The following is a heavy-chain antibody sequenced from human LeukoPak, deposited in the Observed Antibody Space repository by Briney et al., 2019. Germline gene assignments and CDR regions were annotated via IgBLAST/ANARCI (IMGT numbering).Heavy chain of an antibody. D-gene: IGHD1-7*01. CDR2: ISGSGNTV. J-gene: IGHJ4*02. V-gene: IGHV3-11*01. CDR3: TGTTGY. CDR1: LFSFSDYY. Sequence: GGSLRLSCAASLFSFSDYYMTWIRQAPGKGLDWLSYISGSGNTVYYANSVKGRFTISRDNAKNSLYLQMNSLRAEDTALYYCTGTTGYWGQGTLVTVPS.